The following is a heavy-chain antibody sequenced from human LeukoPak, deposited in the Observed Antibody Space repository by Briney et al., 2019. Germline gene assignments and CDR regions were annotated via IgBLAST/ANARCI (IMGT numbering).Heavy chain of an antibody. CDR1: GFTLSSYG. CDR2: IWYDGSNK. V-gene: IGHV3-33*01. J-gene: IGHJ4*02. CDR3: ARDSGVVVAATTNFDY. D-gene: IGHD2-15*01. Sequence: GGSLRLSCAASGFTLSSYGMHWVRQAPGKGLEWVAVIWYDGSNKYYADSVKGRFTISRDNSKNTLYLQMNSLRAEDTAVYYCARDSGVVVAATTNFDYWGQGTLVTVSS.